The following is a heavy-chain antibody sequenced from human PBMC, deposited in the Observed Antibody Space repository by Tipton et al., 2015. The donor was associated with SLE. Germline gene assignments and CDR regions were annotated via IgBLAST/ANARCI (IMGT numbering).Heavy chain of an antibody. J-gene: IGHJ4*02. D-gene: IGHD6-6*01. V-gene: IGHV4-34*01. CDR1: GGSFSGYY. CDR2: INHSGST. Sequence: TLSLTCAVYGGSFSGYYWSWIRQPPGKGLEWIGEINHSGSTNYNPSLKSRVTISVDTSKNQFSLKLSSVTAADTAVYYCARHDSSSWDYWGQGTLVTVSS. CDR3: ARHDSSSWDY.